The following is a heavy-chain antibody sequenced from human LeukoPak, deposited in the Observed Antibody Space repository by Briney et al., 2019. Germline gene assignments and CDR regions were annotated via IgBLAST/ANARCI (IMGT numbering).Heavy chain of an antibody. V-gene: IGHV4-59*01. Sequence: PSETLSLTCTVSGGSISSYYWSWIRQPPGKGLEWIGYISYSGSTNYNPSLKRRVTISVDTSKNQFSLRLNSMTAADTAVYYCARGGSWYRFDYWGQGTLVTVSS. CDR2: ISYSGST. J-gene: IGHJ4*02. CDR1: GGSISSYY. D-gene: IGHD6-13*01. CDR3: ARGGSWYRFDY.